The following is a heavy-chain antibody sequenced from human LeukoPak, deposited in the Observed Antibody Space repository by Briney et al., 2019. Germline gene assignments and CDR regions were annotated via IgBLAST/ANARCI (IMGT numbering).Heavy chain of an antibody. CDR3: ARDSNAAPDY. CDR1: GFTFSSYK. D-gene: IGHD2-15*01. CDR2: IKQDGSEK. V-gene: IGHV3-7*03. J-gene: IGHJ4*02. Sequence: GGSLRLSCAASGFTFSSYKMNWVRQAPGKGLEWVANIKQDGSEKYYVDSVKGRFTISRDNAKNSLYLQMNSLRTEDTAVYYCARDSNAAPDYWGQGTPVTVSS.